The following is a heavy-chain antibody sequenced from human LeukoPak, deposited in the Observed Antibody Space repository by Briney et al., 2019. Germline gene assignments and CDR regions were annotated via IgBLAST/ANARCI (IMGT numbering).Heavy chain of an antibody. D-gene: IGHD5-18*01. Sequence: GESLKISCKGSGYSFTSYWIGWVRQMPGKGLERMGIISPGDSDTRYSPSFQGQVTISADKSISTAYLRWSSLKASDTAMYYCARMVDTSMVSPRYWYFDIWGRGTLVTVSS. V-gene: IGHV5-51*01. CDR3: ARMVDTSMVSPRYWYFDI. CDR1: GYSFTSYW. J-gene: IGHJ2*01. CDR2: ISPGDSDT.